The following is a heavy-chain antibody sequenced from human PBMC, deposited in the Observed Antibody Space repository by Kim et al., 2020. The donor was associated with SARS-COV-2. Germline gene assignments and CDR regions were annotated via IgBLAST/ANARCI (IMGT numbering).Heavy chain of an antibody. CDR3: ARAWVSTPAFDY. V-gene: IGHV1-3*01. D-gene: IGHD2-8*01. J-gene: IGHJ4*02. Sequence: KYSQKCQGRVTLTRDPSASTAYVELSSLRSEDTAVYYCARAWVSTPAFDYWGQGTLVTVSS.